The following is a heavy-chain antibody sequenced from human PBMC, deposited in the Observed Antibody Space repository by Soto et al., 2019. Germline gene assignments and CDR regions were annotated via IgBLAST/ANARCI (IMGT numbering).Heavy chain of an antibody. CDR1: GGIFSTYA. V-gene: IGHV1-69*01. Sequence: QVQLVQSGAEVKKPGSSVKVSCKASGGIFSTYAISWLRQAPGQGLEWMGGIIPIFGTPNDAKRFQGRVTITADASTSTAYMELSRLRSEDTAVYYCARDRDDYGSGNYYNRVDFWGQGTLVTVAS. CDR3: ARDRDDYGSGNYYNRVDF. D-gene: IGHD3-10*01. J-gene: IGHJ4*02. CDR2: IIPIFGTP.